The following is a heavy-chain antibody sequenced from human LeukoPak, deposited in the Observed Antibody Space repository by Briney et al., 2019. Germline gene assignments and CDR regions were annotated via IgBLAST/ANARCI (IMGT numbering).Heavy chain of an antibody. CDR3: ARDQCSSTSCYAVFDY. V-gene: IGHV3-74*01. CDR2: ITNDGSST. Sequence: GGSLRLSCAASGLTFSSHWMHWVRQAPGKGLVWVSRITNDGSSTTYADSVKGRFTISRDNAKNMLYLQVNSLRAEDTAVYYCARDQCSSTSCYAVFDYWGQGTLVTVSS. D-gene: IGHD2-2*01. CDR1: GLTFSSHW. J-gene: IGHJ4*02.